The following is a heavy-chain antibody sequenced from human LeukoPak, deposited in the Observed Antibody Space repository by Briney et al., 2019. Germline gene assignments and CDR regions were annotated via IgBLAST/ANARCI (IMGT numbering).Heavy chain of an antibody. Sequence: SLRLSCAASGFTFSTYAMTWVRQAQGKGLEWVSAISGSGVNTYYADSVKGRFTISRDNSKNTLYLQMNNLRAEDTAVYYCAKKSASTCYSAVACWGQGALVTVSS. J-gene: IGHJ4*02. V-gene: IGHV3-23*01. D-gene: IGHD2-15*01. CDR3: AKKSASTCYSAVAC. CDR2: ISGSGVNT. CDR1: GFTFSTYA.